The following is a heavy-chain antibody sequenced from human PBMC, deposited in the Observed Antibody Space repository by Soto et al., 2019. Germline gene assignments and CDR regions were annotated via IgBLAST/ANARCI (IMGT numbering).Heavy chain of an antibody. CDR1: GFTFSDYY. CDR3: ARDGSFWSGYYTGAYYYGMDV. D-gene: IGHD3-3*01. V-gene: IGHV3-11*01. CDR2: ISSSGSTI. J-gene: IGHJ6*02. Sequence: GGSLRLSCAASGFTFSDYYMSWIRQAPGKGLEWVSYISSSGSTIYYADSVKGRFTISRDNAKNSLYLQMNSLRAEDTAVYYCARDGSFWSGYYTGAYYYGMDVWGQGTTVTVSS.